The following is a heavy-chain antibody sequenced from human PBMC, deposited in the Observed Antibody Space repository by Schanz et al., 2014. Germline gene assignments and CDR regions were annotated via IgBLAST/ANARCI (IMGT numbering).Heavy chain of an antibody. V-gene: IGHV3-21*01. Sequence: EVQLLESGGGLVQPGGSLRLSCAASGFTFSSYAMSWVRQAPGKGLEWVSSISSSSSYIYYADSVKGRFTISRDNAKNSLYLQMNSLRAEDTSVYFCARVRRRIATPSTPSFRNDYYYAMDVWGQGTTXTVSS. J-gene: IGHJ6*02. CDR1: GFTFSSYA. CDR2: ISSSSSYI. D-gene: IGHD6-13*01. CDR3: ARVRRRIATPSTPSFRNDYYYAMDV.